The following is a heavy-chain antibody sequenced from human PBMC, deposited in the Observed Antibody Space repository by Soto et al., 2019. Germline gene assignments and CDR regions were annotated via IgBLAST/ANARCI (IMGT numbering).Heavy chain of an antibody. Sequence: GESLKISCKGSGYSFTSYWIGWVRQMPGKGLEWMGIIYPGDSDTRYSPSFQGQVTISADKSISTAYLQWSSLKASDTAMYYCARQVYYYDSSGYYGWFDPWGQGTLVTVSS. CDR2: IYPGDSDT. CDR1: GYSFTSYW. J-gene: IGHJ5*02. D-gene: IGHD3-22*01. CDR3: ARQVYYYDSSGYYGWFDP. V-gene: IGHV5-51*01.